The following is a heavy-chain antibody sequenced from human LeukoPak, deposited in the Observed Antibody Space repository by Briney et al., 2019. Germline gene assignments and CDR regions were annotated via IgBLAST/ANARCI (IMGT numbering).Heavy chain of an antibody. Sequence: SQTLSLTCAISGDSVSSNSAAWNWIRQSPSKGLEWLGRTYYRSKWYNDYAVSVKSRITINPDTSKNQFSLQLNSVTPEDTAVYYCARVMKAVAGPYYYYGMDVWGQGTTVTVSS. CDR3: ARVMKAVAGPYYYYGMDV. D-gene: IGHD6-13*01. CDR2: TYYRSKWYN. V-gene: IGHV6-1*01. CDR1: GDSVSSNSAA. J-gene: IGHJ6*02.